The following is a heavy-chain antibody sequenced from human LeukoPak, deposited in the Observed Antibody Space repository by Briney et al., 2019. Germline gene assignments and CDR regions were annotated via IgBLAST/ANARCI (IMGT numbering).Heavy chain of an antibody. J-gene: IGHJ3*02. CDR3: ASSIVGALDAFDI. Sequence: ASVRVSCKASGYTFTSYYMHWVRQAPGQGLEWMGIINPSGGSTSYAQKFQGRVTMTRDTSTSTVYMELSSLRSEDTAVYYCASSIVGALDAFDIWGQGTMVTVSS. CDR2: INPSGGST. V-gene: IGHV1-46*01. D-gene: IGHD1-26*01. CDR1: GYTFTSYY.